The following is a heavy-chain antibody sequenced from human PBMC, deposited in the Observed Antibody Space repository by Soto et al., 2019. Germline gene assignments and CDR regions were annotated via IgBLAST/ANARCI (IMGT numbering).Heavy chain of an antibody. J-gene: IGHJ6*02. CDR3: ARGVDFEGFSPYGMDV. CDR1: GGSINTGDYY. D-gene: IGHD3-3*01. CDR2: ICYSGTT. V-gene: IGHV4-30-4*01. Sequence: SETLSLTCTVSGGSINTGDYYWTWIRQPRGKGLEWIGYICYSGTTYYNPSLKSRVSLSLDTSKNHFSLRLTSVTAADTAVYYCARGVDFEGFSPYGMDVWGQGTTGTV.